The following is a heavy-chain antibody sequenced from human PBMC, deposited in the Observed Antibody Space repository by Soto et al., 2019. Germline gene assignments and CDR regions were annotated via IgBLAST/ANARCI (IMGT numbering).Heavy chain of an antibody. V-gene: IGHV4-4*02. CDR3: AYSTGWYRPDV. CDR1: GDSISTSRW. D-gene: IGHD6-19*01. J-gene: IGHJ3*01. CDR2: IFHSGDT. Sequence: QVQLQESGPGLVKPSGTLSLTCAVSGDSISTSRWWTWVRQPPGKGLEWIGDIFHSGDTNYNPSLKSRFFISVDKSQNQSSLQVSSVTAADTAVYYCAYSTGWYRPDVWGQGTLVTVSS.